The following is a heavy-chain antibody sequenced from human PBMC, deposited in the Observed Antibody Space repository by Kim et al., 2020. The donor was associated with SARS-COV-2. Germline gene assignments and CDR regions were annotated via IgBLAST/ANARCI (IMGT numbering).Heavy chain of an antibody. Sequence: GNTKYSQKFQGRVTITRDTSASTAYMELSSVRSEDTAVYYCAVMVRYRVLWGQGTLVTVSS. CDR2: GNT. CDR3: AVMVRYRVL. J-gene: IGHJ4*02. D-gene: IGHD3-10*01. V-gene: IGHV1-3*01.